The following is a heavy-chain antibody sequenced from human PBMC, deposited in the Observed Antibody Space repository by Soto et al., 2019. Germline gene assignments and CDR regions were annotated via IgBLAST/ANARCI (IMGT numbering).Heavy chain of an antibody. CDR1: GFTFSSYW. Sequence: GESLKISCAASGFTFSSYWMSWVRQAPGKGLEWVANIKQDGSEKYYVDSVKGRFTISRDNAKNSLYLQMNSLRAEDTAVYYCARDESYGVAADPAEYFQHWGQGTLVTVSS. J-gene: IGHJ1*01. CDR3: ARDESYGVAADPAEYFQH. V-gene: IGHV3-7*01. D-gene: IGHD2-2*01. CDR2: IKQDGSEK.